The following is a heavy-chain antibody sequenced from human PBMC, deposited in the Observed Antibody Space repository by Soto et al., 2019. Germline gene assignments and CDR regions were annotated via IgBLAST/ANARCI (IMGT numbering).Heavy chain of an antibody. CDR1: GYSISSVFY. V-gene: IGHV4-38-2*01. D-gene: IGHD3-10*01. CDR2: IYFTGTT. CDR3: ARVRRIGMSGSPGDS. J-gene: IGHJ4*02. Sequence: LYLPCDVSGYSISSVFYCACIRQPPGKRLEWIGNIYFTGTTSYSPSLKTRVTMSVDTSKNQFSLRLSSVTAADTAVFYCARVRRIGMSGSPGDSWGQGTQVTVS.